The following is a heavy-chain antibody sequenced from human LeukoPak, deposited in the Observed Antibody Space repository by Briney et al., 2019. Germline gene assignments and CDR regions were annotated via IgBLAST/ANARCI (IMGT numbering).Heavy chain of an antibody. V-gene: IGHV4-4*07. J-gene: IGHJ4*02. CDR3: ASGGEYYYDSSGYWTFDY. CDR2: IYTSGST. D-gene: IGHD3-22*01. CDR1: GGSISSYY. Sequence: SETLSLTCTVSGGSISSYYWSWIRQPAGKGLEWIGRIYTSGSTNYNPSLKSRVTISVDTSKNQFSLKLSSVTAADTAVYYCASGGEYYYDSSGYWTFDYWGQGTLVTVSS.